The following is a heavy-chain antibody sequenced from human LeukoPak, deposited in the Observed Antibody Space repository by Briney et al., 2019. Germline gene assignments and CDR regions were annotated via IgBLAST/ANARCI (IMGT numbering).Heavy chain of an antibody. D-gene: IGHD6-13*01. V-gene: IGHV3-21*01. J-gene: IGHJ1*01. CDR3: AIHSSSLLAEYFQH. Sequence: PGGSLRLSCAASGFTFSNYWMNWVRQAPGKGLEWVSSISSSSYIYYADSVKGRFTISRDNAKNSLYLQMNSLRAEDTAVYYCAIHSSSLLAEYFQHWGQGTLVTVSS. CDR1: GFTFSNYW. CDR2: ISSSSYI.